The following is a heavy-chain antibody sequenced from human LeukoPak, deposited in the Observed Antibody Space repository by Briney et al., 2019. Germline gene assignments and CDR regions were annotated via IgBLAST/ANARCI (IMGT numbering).Heavy chain of an antibody. CDR3: ARGGIRYCSSTSCYTGWFDP. V-gene: IGHV1-46*01. J-gene: IGHJ5*02. CDR1: GHTFTSYY. Sequence: ASVKVSCKAAGHTFTSYYMHLVRQAPGQGLEWMGIINPSGGSTSYAQKFQGRVTMTRDTSTSTVYMELSSLRSEDTAVYYCARGGIRYCSSTSCYTGWFDPWGQGTLVTVSS. CDR2: INPSGGST. D-gene: IGHD2-2*02.